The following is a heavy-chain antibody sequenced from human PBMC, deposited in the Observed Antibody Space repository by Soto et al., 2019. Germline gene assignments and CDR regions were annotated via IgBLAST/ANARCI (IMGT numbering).Heavy chain of an antibody. J-gene: IGHJ1*01. CDR1: GYTFSSYG. CDR2: ISAYNGNT. CDR3: AGDNQDSSGRYLAEYFHH. Sequence: ASVKFSCKSSGYTFSSYGISWVRQAPGQGLEWMGWISAYNGNTNYAQKLQGRVTMTTDTSTSTAYMELRSLTSDDTAVYYCAGDNQDSSGRYLAEYFHHWSQGNLVTGSS. D-gene: IGHD3-22*01. V-gene: IGHV1-18*01.